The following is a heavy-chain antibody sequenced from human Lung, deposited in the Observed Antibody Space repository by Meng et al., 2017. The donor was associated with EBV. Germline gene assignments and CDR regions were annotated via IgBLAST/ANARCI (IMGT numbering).Heavy chain of an antibody. D-gene: IGHD3-22*01. CDR1: GGSIRRSAW. CDR3: ASSDYYRSDY. V-gene: IGHV4-4*02. CDR2: TSLSGST. J-gene: IGHJ4*02. Sequence: PLHASGPGPVEPSATLSRTCAVSGGSIRRSAWWRWVRQPPGKGLEWIGETSLSGSTNYSPSLKNRVTISLDKSKNQLSLQVTSVPAADTAVYYCASSDYYRSDYWGQGTLVTVSS.